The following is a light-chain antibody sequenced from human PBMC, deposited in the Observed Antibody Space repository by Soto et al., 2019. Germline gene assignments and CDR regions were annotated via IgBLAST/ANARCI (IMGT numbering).Light chain of an antibody. Sequence: DIPMTQSPSTLPASVGDIVTITCRASQSISKLVSLYHQKPXKAPNRXXXSASTLQNGVPSRFSGSESGTDFTLTINGLQPEDFATYYCLQAASFPRTFGQGTKVDIK. CDR2: SAS. CDR1: QSISKL. CDR3: LQAASFPRT. V-gene: IGKV1-12*01. J-gene: IGKJ1*01.